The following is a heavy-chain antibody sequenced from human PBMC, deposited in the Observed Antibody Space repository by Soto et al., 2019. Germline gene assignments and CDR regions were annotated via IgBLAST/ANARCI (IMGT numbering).Heavy chain of an antibody. CDR3: ARVTGRYYYGMDV. V-gene: IGHV4-34*01. Sequence: QVQLQQWGAGLLKPSETLSLTCAVYGGSFSGYYWSWIRQPPGKRLEWIGEINHSGSTNYNPSLKSRVTISVDSSKNQFSLKLSSVTAADTAGYYCARVTGRYYYGMDVGGQGTTATVSS. J-gene: IGHJ6*02. CDR2: INHSGST. CDR1: GGSFSGYY.